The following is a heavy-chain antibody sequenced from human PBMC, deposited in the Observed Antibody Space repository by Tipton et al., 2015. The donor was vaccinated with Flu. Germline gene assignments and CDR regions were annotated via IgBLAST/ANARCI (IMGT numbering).Heavy chain of an antibody. CDR3: AKDNSGWAFDY. J-gene: IGHJ4*02. Sequence: RSLRLSCAASGFTVSSYAMHWVRQAPGKGLEWVAILWHDVTNKNYGESVKGRFIITRDNSKNTVDLQMNNLRSEDMAVYYCAKDNSGWAFDYWGRGTLVTVSS. CDR2: LWHDVTNK. V-gene: IGHV3-33*06. D-gene: IGHD5-12*01. CDR1: GFTVSSYA.